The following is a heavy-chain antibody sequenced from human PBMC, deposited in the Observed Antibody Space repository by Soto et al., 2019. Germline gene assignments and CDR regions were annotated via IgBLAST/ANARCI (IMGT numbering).Heavy chain of an antibody. D-gene: IGHD6-6*01. V-gene: IGHV3-9*01. CDR2: ISWNGGNI. CDR1: GFTFDDYT. Sequence: EVQLVESGGGLVQPGRSLRLSCAASGFTFDDYTMHWVRQAPGKGLEWVSGISWNGGNIGYADSVKGRFTISRDNAKNSLFLQMNSLRADDTALYFCAKDIYSSSSGQDYWGQGTPVTVSS. CDR3: AKDIYSSSSGQDY. J-gene: IGHJ4*02.